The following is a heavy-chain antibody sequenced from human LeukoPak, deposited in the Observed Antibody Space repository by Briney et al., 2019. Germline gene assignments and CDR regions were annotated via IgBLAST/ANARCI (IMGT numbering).Heavy chain of an antibody. D-gene: IGHD6-6*01. J-gene: IGHJ4*02. CDR1: GFTFSSYA. Sequence: GGSLRLSCAASGFTFSSYAMSWVRQAPGKGLEWVSAISGSGGSTYYADSVKGRFTISRYNSKNTLYLQMNSLRAEDTAVYYCANYPDGHSSSRDYWGQGTLVTVSS. CDR2: ISGSGGST. CDR3: ANYPDGHSSSRDY. V-gene: IGHV3-23*01.